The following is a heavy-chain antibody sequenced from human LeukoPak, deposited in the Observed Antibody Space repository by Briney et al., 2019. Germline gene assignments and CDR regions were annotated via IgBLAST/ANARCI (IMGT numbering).Heavy chain of an antibody. CDR3: AKGSSIVGERD. D-gene: IGHD1-26*01. V-gene: IGHV3-23*01. Sequence: GGSLRLSCAASGFTFSSYAMNWVRQAPGKGLEWVSGISSGGDSTYYADSVKGRSTVSRDNSKNTLYLSMNNLRVADTAVYYCAKGSSIVGERDWGQGTLVIVSS. CDR1: GFTFSSYA. J-gene: IGHJ4*02. CDR2: ISSGGDST.